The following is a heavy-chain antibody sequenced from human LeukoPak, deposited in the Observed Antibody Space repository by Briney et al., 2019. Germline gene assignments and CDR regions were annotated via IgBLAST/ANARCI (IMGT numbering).Heavy chain of an antibody. V-gene: IGHV4-4*09. Sequence: PSETLSLTCTVSGGSISSYYWSWIRQPPGKGLEWIGYIYTSGSTNYNPSLKSRVTISVDTSKNQFSLKLSSVTAADTAVYYCARQRSYYDFWSGYSTYYYYMDVWGKGTTVTVSS. J-gene: IGHJ6*03. CDR2: IYTSGST. CDR1: GGSISSYY. CDR3: ARQRSYYDFWSGYSTYYYYMDV. D-gene: IGHD3-3*01.